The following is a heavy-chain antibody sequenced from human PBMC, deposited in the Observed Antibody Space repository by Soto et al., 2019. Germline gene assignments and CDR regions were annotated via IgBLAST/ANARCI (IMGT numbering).Heavy chain of an antibody. CDR3: AREVVHRLVSYFDL. Sequence: GASVKVSCKASGYTFTSYGLSWVRQAPGQGLEWMGWINPYNGNTKDTQKLQGRVTMTTDTSTSTAYMELRSLRSDDTAVYYCAREVVHRLVSYFDLWAQGTLLTVTS. V-gene: IGHV1-18*01. J-gene: IGHJ4*02. CDR1: GYTFTSYG. D-gene: IGHD6-19*01. CDR2: INPYNGNT.